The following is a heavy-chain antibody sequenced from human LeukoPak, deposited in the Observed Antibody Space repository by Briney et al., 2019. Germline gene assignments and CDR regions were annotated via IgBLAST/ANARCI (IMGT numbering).Heavy chain of an antibody. D-gene: IGHD6-13*01. CDR3: ARDAHLSMYSSSGSDY. CDR2: INAGNGNT. Sequence: ASVKVSCKASGYTFTSYAMHWVRQAPGQRLEWMGWINAGNGNTKYSQKFQGRVTITRDTSASTAYMELSSLRSEDTAVYYCARDAHLSMYSSSGSDYWGQGTLVTVSS. CDR1: GYTFTSYA. J-gene: IGHJ4*02. V-gene: IGHV1-3*01.